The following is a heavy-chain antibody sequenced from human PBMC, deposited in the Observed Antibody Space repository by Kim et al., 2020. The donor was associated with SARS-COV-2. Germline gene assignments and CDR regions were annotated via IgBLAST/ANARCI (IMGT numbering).Heavy chain of an antibody. CDR1: GYTFTSYY. CDR3: ARDRSPIVVVVAATLHHDA. J-gene: IGHJ3*01. D-gene: IGHD2-15*01. CDR2: INPSGGST. Sequence: ASVKVSCKASGYTFTSYYMHWVRQAPGQGLEWMGIINPSGGSTSYAQKFQGRVTMTRDTYTRTVYMELSSLRAEETAGYYCARDRSPIVVVVAATLHHDA. V-gene: IGHV1-46*01.